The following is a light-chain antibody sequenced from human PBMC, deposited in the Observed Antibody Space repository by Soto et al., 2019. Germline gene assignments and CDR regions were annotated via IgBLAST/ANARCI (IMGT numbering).Light chain of an antibody. CDR3: QQDGSSPWT. Sequence: EIVLTQSPGTLSLSPGERATLSCRASQSVTSTYLAWYKQKPGQAPRLLIYGASSRATGIPDRFSGSWSGTSFTLTISRLEPEDFAVYAGQQDGSSPWTFGQGTKVESK. CDR1: QSVTSTY. V-gene: IGKV3-20*01. CDR2: GAS. J-gene: IGKJ1*01.